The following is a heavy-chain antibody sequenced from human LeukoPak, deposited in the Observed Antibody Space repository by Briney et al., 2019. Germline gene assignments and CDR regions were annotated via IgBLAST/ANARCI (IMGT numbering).Heavy chain of an antibody. Sequence: GGSLRLSCAASGFTFSSYWMSWVRHAPGKGLEGVADIKQDGSEKYYVDPVKGRFTISRDNAKNSLYLQMNSLRDEDTAVYYCALISTGGAFDIWGQGTMVTVSS. CDR2: IKQDGSEK. V-gene: IGHV3-7*01. CDR1: GFTFSSYW. D-gene: IGHD2-8*02. J-gene: IGHJ3*02. CDR3: ALISTGGAFDI.